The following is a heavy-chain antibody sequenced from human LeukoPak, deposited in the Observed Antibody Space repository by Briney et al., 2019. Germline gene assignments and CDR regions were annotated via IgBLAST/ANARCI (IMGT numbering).Heavy chain of an antibody. CDR2: ISAYNGNT. CDR3: GVSIAAAEY. V-gene: IGHV1-18*01. CDR1: GYTFTSYG. J-gene: IGHJ4*02. Sequence: GASVKVSCKASGYTFTSYGVSWVRQAPGQGLEWMGWISAYNGNTNYAQKLQGRVTMTTDTSTSTAYMELSSLRSEDTAVYYCGVSIAAAEYWGQGTLVTVSS. D-gene: IGHD6-13*01.